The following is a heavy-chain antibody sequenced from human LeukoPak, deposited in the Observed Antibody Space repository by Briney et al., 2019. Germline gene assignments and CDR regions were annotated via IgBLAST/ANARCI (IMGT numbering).Heavy chain of an antibody. CDR1: GFTFSSYE. D-gene: IGHD4-23*01. CDR3: ARDHLSFTDYGGNSGFDY. J-gene: IGHJ4*02. CDR2: ISSSGSTI. V-gene: IGHV3-48*03. Sequence: GGSLRLSCAASGFTFSSYEMNWVRQAPGKGLEWVSYISSSGSTIYYADSVKGRFTISRDNAKNSLYLQMNSLRAEDTAVYYCARDHLSFTDYGGNSGFDYWGQGTLVTVSS.